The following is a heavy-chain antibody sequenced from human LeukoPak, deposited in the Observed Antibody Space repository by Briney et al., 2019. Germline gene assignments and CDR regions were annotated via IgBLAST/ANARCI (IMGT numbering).Heavy chain of an antibody. V-gene: IGHV3-53*01. CDR3: ARGKHGDYESYFDY. CDR1: GFTVSSNY. Sequence: GGSLRLSCAASGFTVSSNYMSWVRQAPGKGLGWVSVIYSGGSTYYADSVKGRFTISRDNSKNTLYLQMNSLRAEDTAVYYCARGKHGDYESYFDYWGQGTLVTVSS. J-gene: IGHJ4*02. D-gene: IGHD4-17*01. CDR2: IYSGGST.